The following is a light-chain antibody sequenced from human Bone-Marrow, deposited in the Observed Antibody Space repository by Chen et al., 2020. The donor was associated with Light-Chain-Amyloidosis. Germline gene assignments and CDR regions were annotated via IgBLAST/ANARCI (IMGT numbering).Light chain of an antibody. CDR1: DLPTKY. J-gene: IGLJ2*01. CDR3: QSADSSGTYEVI. Sequence: SYELTQPPSVSVSPGQTARITCSGDDLPTKYAYWYQQKPGQAPVLVIHRHTESPSGISERFSGSSSGTTATLTISGVQAEDEADYHCQSADSSGTYEVIFGGGTKLTVL. V-gene: IGLV3-25*03. CDR2: RHT.